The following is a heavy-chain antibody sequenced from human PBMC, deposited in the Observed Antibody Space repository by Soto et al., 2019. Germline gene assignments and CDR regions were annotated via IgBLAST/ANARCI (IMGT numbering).Heavy chain of an antibody. J-gene: IGHJ3*02. V-gene: IGHV1-18*01. Sequence: ASVKVSCKASGYTFTSYVISWVRQAPGQGLEWMGWISANNGNTNYAQKFQGRVTMTTDTSTSTAYMELSSLRSEDTAVYYCARGRGANVLRYFAGAAFYIWCQGNMVTVSS. CDR3: ARGRGANVLRYFAGAAFYI. D-gene: IGHD3-9*01. CDR1: GYTFTSYV. CDR2: ISANNGNT.